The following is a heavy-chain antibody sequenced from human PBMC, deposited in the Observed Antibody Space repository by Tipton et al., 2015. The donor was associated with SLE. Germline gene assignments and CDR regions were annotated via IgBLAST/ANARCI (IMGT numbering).Heavy chain of an antibody. Sequence: TLSLTCTVSGGSIGSSSYYWGWIRQPPGKGLEWIGSIYYSGSTYYNPSLKSRVTISVDTSKNQFSLKLSSVTAADTAVYYCARVLRTIFGVAPGWFDPWGQGTLVTVSS. V-gene: IGHV4-39*07. J-gene: IGHJ5*02. CDR1: GGSIGSSSYY. D-gene: IGHD3-3*01. CDR3: ARVLRTIFGVAPGWFDP. CDR2: IYYSGST.